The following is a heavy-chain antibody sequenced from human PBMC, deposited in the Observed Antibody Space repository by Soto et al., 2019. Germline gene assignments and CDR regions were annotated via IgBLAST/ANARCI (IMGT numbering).Heavy chain of an antibody. Sequence: ASATLPCMASGYSFTSYYMHCLRQAPAQGLEGMGIINPSGGRTSYAQKFQGIVTMTRDTSTSTVYMELSSLRSEDTAVYYCARYHYYYDSSGYPFGFDYWGQGTLVSGSS. CDR2: INPSGGRT. D-gene: IGHD3-22*01. CDR3: ARYHYYYDSSGYPFGFDY. CDR1: GYSFTSYY. J-gene: IGHJ4*02. V-gene: IGHV1-46*01.